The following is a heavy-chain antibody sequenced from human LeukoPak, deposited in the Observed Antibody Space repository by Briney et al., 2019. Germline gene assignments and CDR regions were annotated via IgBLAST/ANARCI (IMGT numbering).Heavy chain of an antibody. CDR1: GFTVSSNY. CDR3: ARDGTYYYDSSGYPSPFDY. CDR2: IKEDGSEK. V-gene: IGHV3-7*01. J-gene: IGHJ4*02. D-gene: IGHD3-22*01. Sequence: GGSLRLSCAASGFTVSSNYMSWVRQAPGKGLEWVASIKEDGSEKYYVDSVKGRFTVSRDNAKNSLYLQMNSLRAEDTAVYYCARDGTYYYDSSGYPSPFDYWGQGTLVTVSS.